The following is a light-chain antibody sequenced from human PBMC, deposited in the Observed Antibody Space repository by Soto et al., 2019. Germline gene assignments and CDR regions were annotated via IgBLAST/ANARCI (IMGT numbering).Light chain of an antibody. CDR3: AVWDDSLSGVV. CDR1: TSNVGSNL. V-gene: IGLV1-47*02. J-gene: IGLJ2*01. CDR2: NDY. Sequence: HSVLAQPPSASGTPGQRVTISCSGSTSNVGSNLASWYQQLPGSAPKLLIYNDYERPSGVPDRFSGSKSGTSASLGISGLRSEDEADYFCAVWDDSLSGVVFGGGTKLTVL.